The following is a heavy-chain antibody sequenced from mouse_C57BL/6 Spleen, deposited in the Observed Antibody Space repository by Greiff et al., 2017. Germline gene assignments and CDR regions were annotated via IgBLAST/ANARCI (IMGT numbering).Heavy chain of an antibody. J-gene: IGHJ2*01. CDR2: ISDGGSYT. CDR1: GFTFSSYA. V-gene: IGHV5-4*01. CDR3: ARDRAYYSNPYFDY. Sequence: EVHLVESGGGLVKPGGSLKLSCAASGFTFSSYAMSWVRQTPEKRLEWVATISDGGSYTYDPDNVKGRFTISRDNAKNNLYLQMSHLKSEDTAMYYCARDRAYYSNPYFDYWGQGTTLTVSS. D-gene: IGHD2-5*01.